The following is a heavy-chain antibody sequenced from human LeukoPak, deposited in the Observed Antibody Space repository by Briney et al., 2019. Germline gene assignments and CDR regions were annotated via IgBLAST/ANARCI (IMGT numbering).Heavy chain of an antibody. V-gene: IGHV3-21*01. D-gene: IGHD5-12*01. CDR1: GFTFSSYS. Sequence: GGSLRLSCAASGFTFSSYSMNWVRQAPGKGLEWVSSISSSSSYIYYADSVKGRFTISRDNAKNSLYLQMNSLRAEDTAVCYCASHSGYDIQKRDYWGQGTLVTVSS. CDR2: ISSSSSYI. J-gene: IGHJ4*02. CDR3: ASHSGYDIQKRDY.